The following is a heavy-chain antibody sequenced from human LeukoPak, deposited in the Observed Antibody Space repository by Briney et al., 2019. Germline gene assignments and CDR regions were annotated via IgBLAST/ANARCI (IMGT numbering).Heavy chain of an antibody. CDR3: AREIFWSGYFSNLHFDY. Sequence: GGSLRLSCAASGFTFSSYSMNWVRQAPGKGLEWISSISSSSSYIYYANSVRGRFTISRDNAKNSLYLQMNNLRPEDTAVYYCAREIFWSGYFSNLHFDYWGQGTLVTVSS. CDR2: ISSSSSYI. CDR1: GFTFSSYS. V-gene: IGHV3-21*06. D-gene: IGHD3-3*01. J-gene: IGHJ4*02.